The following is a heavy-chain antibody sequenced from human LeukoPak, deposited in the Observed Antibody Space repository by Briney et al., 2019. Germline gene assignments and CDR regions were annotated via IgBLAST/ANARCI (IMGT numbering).Heavy chain of an antibody. Sequence: GRSLRLSCAASGFTFSSYAMHWVRQAPGKGLEWVAVISYDGSNKYYADSVKGRFTISRDNSKNTLYLQMNSLRAEDTAVYYCARELSSSDAFDIWGQGTIVTVSS. CDR3: ARELSSSDAFDI. J-gene: IGHJ3*02. CDR1: GFTFSSYA. D-gene: IGHD6-6*01. CDR2: ISYDGSNK. V-gene: IGHV3-30*01.